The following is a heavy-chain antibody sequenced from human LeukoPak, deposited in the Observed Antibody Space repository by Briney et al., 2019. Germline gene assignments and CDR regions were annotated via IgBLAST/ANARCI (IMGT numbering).Heavy chain of an antibody. CDR2: ISSNGGST. V-gene: IGHV3-64*01. J-gene: IGHJ4*02. CDR1: GFTFSSYA. Sequence: GGSLRLSCAASGFTFSSYAMHWVRQAPGKRLEYVSAISSNGGSTYYANSVKGRFTISRDNSKNTLYLQMGSLRAEDMAVYYCARDRGAMVRGVITHFDYWGQGTLVTVSS. CDR3: ARDRGAMVRGVITHFDY. D-gene: IGHD3-10*01.